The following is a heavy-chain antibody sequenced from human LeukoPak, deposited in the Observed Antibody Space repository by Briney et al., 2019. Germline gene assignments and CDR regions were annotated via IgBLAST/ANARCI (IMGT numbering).Heavy chain of an antibody. V-gene: IGHV1-18*01. CDR2: ISAYNGNT. CDR1: GYTFTSYG. D-gene: IGHD2-15*01. Sequence: TSVKVSCKASGYTFTSYGISWVRQAPGQGLEWMGWISAYNGNTNYAQKFQGRVTMTTDTSTSTAYMELRSLRSDDTAVYYCARVRYSGDAFDIWGRGTMVTVSS. J-gene: IGHJ3*02. CDR3: ARVRYSGDAFDI.